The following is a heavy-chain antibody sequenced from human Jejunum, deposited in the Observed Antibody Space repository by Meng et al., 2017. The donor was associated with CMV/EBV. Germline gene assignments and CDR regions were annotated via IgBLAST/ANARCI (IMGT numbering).Heavy chain of an antibody. J-gene: IGHJ4*02. V-gene: IGHV3-33*01. CDR2: LWYDGSRK. D-gene: IGHD3-22*01. CDR3: ARDNDGSSHYSQFDY. CDR1: GFPLNGYG. Sequence: SGFPLNGYGIHWVRQFPGKGLEWVAVLWYDGSRKYFADSVQGRFRISRDDSKNTVYLQMNSLRAEDTAVYYCARDNDGSSHYSQFDYWGQGTLVTVSS.